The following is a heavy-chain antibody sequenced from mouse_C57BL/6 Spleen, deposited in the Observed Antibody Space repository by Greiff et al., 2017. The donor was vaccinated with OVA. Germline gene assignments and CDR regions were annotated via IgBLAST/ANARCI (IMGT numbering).Heavy chain of an antibody. CDR1: GYTFTSYW. CDR2: IDPSDSYT. V-gene: IGHV1-69*01. J-gene: IGHJ4*01. D-gene: IGHD1-1*01. Sequence: QVQLQQPGAELVMPGASVKLSCKASGYTFTSYWMHWVKQRPGQGLEWIGEIDPSDSYTNYNQKFKGKSTLTVDKSSSTAYMQLSSLTSEDSAVYYCARRGDYYGSSLYYYAMDYWGQGTSVTVSS. CDR3: ARRGDYYGSSLYYYAMDY.